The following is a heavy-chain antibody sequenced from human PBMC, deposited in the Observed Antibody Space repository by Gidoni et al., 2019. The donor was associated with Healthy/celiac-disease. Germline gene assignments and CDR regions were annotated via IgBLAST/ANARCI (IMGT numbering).Heavy chain of an antibody. Sequence: QVQLQESGPGLVKPSETLSLTCTVSGGSVSSGSYYWSWIRQPPGKGLEWIGYIYYSGSTNYNPSLKSRVTISVDTSKNQFSLKLSSVTAADTAVYYCARGGVVTAMRAEYFQHWGQGTLVTVSS. CDR2: IYYSGST. V-gene: IGHV4-61*01. D-gene: IGHD2-21*02. J-gene: IGHJ1*01. CDR3: ARGGVVTAMRAEYFQH. CDR1: GGSVSSGSYY.